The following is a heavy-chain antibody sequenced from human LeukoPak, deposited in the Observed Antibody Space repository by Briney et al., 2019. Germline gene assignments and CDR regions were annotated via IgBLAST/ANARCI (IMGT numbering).Heavy chain of an antibody. CDR3: ARAVGGYYSHWFDY. Sequence: SETLSLTCTVSGGSISSSSYYWGWIRQPPGKGLEWIGSIYYSGSTYYNPSLKSRITISVDTSKNQFSLKVSSVTAADTAVYYCARAVGGYYSHWFDYWGQGTLVTVSS. J-gene: IGHJ4*02. CDR1: GGSISSSSYY. CDR2: IYYSGST. V-gene: IGHV4-39*01. D-gene: IGHD3-22*01.